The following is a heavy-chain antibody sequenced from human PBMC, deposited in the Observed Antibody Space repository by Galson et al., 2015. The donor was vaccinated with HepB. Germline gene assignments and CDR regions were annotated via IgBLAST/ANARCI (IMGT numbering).Heavy chain of an antibody. CDR3: ARDTYYDFWSGYFFPAPRPDAFDI. Sequence: SLRLSCAASGFTFSSYAMSWVRQAPGKGLEWVAVISYDGSNKYYADSVKGRFTISRDNSKNTLYLQMNSLRAEDTAVYYCARDTYYDFWSGYFFPAPRPDAFDIWGQGTMVTVSS. CDR1: GFTFSSYA. CDR2: ISYDGSNK. V-gene: IGHV3-30-3*01. J-gene: IGHJ3*02. D-gene: IGHD3-3*01.